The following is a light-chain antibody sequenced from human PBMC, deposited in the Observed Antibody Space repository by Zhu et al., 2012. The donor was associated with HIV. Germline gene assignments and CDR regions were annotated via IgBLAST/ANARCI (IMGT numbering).Light chain of an antibody. V-gene: IGKV3-15*01. Sequence: EIVMTQSPATLSVSPGERATLSCRASQSVSNNLAWYQQKPGQAPRLLIYGASTRATGISAGFSGSGSGTEFTLTISTMQSEDFAVYYCQQYNNWPSTFGQGTKLEIK. J-gene: IGKJ2*02. CDR3: QQYNNWPST. CDR1: QSVSNN. CDR2: GAS.